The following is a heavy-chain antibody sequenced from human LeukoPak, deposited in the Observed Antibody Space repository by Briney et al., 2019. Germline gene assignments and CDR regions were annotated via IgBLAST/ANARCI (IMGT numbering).Heavy chain of an antibody. CDR2: ISAYNGNT. J-gene: IGHJ4*02. V-gene: IGHV1-18*04. CDR1: GYTFTSYG. CDR3: ARGYCSSTSCFYFDY. Sequence: HGASVKVSCKASGYTFTSYGISWVRQAPGQGLEWMGWISAYNGNTNYAQKPQGRVTMTTDTSTSTAYMELRSLRSDDTAVYYCARGYCSSTSCFYFDYWGQGTLVTVSS. D-gene: IGHD2-2*01.